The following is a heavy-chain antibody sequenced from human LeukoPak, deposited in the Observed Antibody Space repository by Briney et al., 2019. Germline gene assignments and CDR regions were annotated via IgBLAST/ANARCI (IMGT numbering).Heavy chain of an antibody. Sequence: SETLSLTCSVSGVSVNSRYWSWVRQPPEKGLAWIGYIHYSGATNYNPSLKSRVSISIDTPRNQFSLSLSSVTAADTAVYYCAREDPLTAHFDYWGQGTLVTVSS. D-gene: IGHD2-21*02. CDR3: AREDPLTAHFDY. V-gene: IGHV4-59*02. CDR1: GVSVNSRY. J-gene: IGHJ4*02. CDR2: IHYSGAT.